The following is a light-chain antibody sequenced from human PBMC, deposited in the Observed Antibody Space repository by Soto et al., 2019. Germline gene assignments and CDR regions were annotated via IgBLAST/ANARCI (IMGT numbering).Light chain of an antibody. CDR1: QNLGSGY. CDR3: QQYGSSPGT. CDR2: DAS. V-gene: IGKV3-20*01. J-gene: IGKJ1*01. Sequence: EIVMTHSPGTLSLSPWDRATLSCRASQNLGSGYLAWYQQKLGQAPRLLIYDASSRATGVPDRFSGSGSGTDFTLTISRLEPEDFAVYYCQQYGSSPGTFGQGTKVDIK.